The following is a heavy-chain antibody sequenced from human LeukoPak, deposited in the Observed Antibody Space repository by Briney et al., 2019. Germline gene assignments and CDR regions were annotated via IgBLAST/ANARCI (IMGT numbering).Heavy chain of an antibody. CDR2: ISGSGGST. J-gene: IGHJ4*02. V-gene: IGHV3-23*01. Sequence: GGSLRLSCAASGFTFSSYGMSWVRQAPGKGLEWVSAISGSGGSTYYADSVKGRFTISRDNSRNTLYLQMNSLGAEDTAVYYCAKEMPEWLAFDYWGQGTLVTVSS. D-gene: IGHD6-19*01. CDR3: AKEMPEWLAFDY. CDR1: GFTFSSYG.